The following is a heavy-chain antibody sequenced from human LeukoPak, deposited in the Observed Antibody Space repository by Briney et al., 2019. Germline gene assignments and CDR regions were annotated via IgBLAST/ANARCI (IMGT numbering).Heavy chain of an antibody. CDR1: GGSISSGGYS. Sequence: SETLSLTCAVSGGSISSGGYSWSWIRQPPGKGLEWIGYIYHSGSTYYNPSLKSRVTISVDRSKDQFSLKLSSVTAADTAAYYCNFGFYSYGYGYFDYWGQGTLVTVSS. CDR2: IYHSGST. J-gene: IGHJ4*02. D-gene: IGHD5-18*01. V-gene: IGHV4-30-2*01. CDR3: NFGFYSYGYGYFDY.